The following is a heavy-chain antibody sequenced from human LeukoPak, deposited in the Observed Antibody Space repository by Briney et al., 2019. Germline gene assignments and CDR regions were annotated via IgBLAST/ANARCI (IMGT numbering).Heavy chain of an antibody. CDR1: VGSYSGYF. CDR3: ARGYYGSGSHCCHMDV. Sequence: SEALSLTCAGCVGSYSGYFWRWLRPPPWREVAWVGDINHSGSTNYNSSLKSRVTISVDTSKNQFSLKLSSVTAADTAVYYCARGYYGSGSHCCHMDVWGKGTTITVS. V-gene: IGHV4-34*01. J-gene: IGHJ6*03. CDR2: INHSGST. D-gene: IGHD3-10*01.